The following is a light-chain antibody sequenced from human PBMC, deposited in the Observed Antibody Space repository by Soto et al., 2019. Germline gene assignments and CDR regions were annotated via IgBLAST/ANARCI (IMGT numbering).Light chain of an antibody. Sequence: QSALTQPASVSGSPGQSITISCTGTIRDVSGYNFVSWYQQYPGEAPKLMIYDGSNQPSGVSNRFSGSKSGNTASLTSSGLQAEDEADYYCSSYTSSNTYVFGTGTKLTVL. J-gene: IGLJ1*01. CDR1: IRDVSGYNF. CDR2: DGS. V-gene: IGLV2-14*03. CDR3: SSYTSSNTYV.